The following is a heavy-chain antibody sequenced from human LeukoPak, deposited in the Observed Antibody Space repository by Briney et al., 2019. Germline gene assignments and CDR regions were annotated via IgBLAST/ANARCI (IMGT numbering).Heavy chain of an antibody. CDR1: GGSISSGDYY. J-gene: IGHJ4*02. CDR3: ARVGSGWYRHVDY. D-gene: IGHD6-19*01. CDR2: IYYSGST. V-gene: IGHV4-30-4*08. Sequence: SQTLSLTCTVSGGSISSGDYYWSWIRQPPGKGLEWIGYIYYSGSTYYNPSLKSRVTISVDTSKNQFSLKLSSVTAADTAVYYCARVGSGWYRHVDYWGQGTPVTVSS.